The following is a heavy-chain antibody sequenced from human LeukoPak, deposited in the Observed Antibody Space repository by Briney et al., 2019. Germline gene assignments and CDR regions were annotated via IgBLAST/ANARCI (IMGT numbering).Heavy chain of an antibody. CDR1: GFTFSTDW. V-gene: IGHV3-74*01. CDR2: ISTDGSIT. D-gene: IGHD2-2*01. CDR3: AKGYCSRTSCYGSHYYYGMDV. J-gene: IGHJ6*02. Sequence: GGSLRLSCAASGFTFSTDWMHWVRQAPGKGLVWVSRISTDGSITSYADSVKGRFTISRDNSKNTLYLQMNSLRAEDTAVYYCAKGYCSRTSCYGSHYYYGMDVWGQGTTVTVSS.